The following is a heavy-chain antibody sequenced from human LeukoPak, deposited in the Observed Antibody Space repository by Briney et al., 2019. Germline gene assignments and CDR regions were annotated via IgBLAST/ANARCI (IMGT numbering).Heavy chain of an antibody. V-gene: IGHV3-23*01. CDR3: AKGVRLWFAFYFDY. D-gene: IGHD3-10*01. CDR2: ISGNGYNT. J-gene: IGHJ4*02. CDR1: GFTLGNYA. Sequence: GGSLRLSCAGSGFTLGNYAMSWVRQAPGKGLEWISAISGNGYNTYYADSVNGRFTISSESSGNTLYMQMHSLRAEDTAVYYCAKGVRLWFAFYFDYWGQGTLVTVSS.